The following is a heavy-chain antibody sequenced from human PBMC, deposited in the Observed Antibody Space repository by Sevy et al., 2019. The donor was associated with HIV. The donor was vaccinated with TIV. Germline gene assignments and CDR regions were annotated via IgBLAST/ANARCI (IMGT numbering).Heavy chain of an antibody. Sequence: EGSLRLSCAVSGTNFGAFAMHWIRQAPGKGLEWVAALSLQGTNKYYADSVKGRFNISRDNSKDMLYLQMKSLRPEDTAKYYCAKDVVGGTYYIENYYYGLDVWGPGTTVTVSS. CDR1: GTNFGAFA. CDR2: LSLQGTNK. D-gene: IGHD1-7*01. CDR3: AKDVVGGTYYIENYYYGLDV. V-gene: IGHV3-30*18. J-gene: IGHJ6*02.